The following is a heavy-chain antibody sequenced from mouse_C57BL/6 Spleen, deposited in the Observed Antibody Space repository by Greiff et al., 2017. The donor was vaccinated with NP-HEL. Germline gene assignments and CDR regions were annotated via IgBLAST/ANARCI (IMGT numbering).Heavy chain of an antibody. V-gene: IGHV1-64*01. D-gene: IGHD2-4*01. CDR2: IHPNSGST. CDR3: ARRCLDYDDAMDY. J-gene: IGHJ4*01. CDR1: GYTFTSYW. Sequence: VQLQQSGAELVKPGASVKLSCKASGYTFTSYWMHWVKQRPGQGLEWIGMIHPNSGSTNYNEKFKSKATLTVDKSSSTAYMQLSSLTSEDSAVYYCARRCLDYDDAMDYWGQGTSVTVSS.